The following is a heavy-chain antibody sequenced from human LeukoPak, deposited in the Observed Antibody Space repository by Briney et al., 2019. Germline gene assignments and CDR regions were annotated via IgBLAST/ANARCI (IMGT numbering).Heavy chain of an antibody. CDR2: ISGSGGST. Sequence: GGSLRLSCAASGFTFSSYGMSWVRQAPGKGLEWVSAISGSGGSTYYADSVKGRFTISRDNSKNTLYLQMNGLRAEDTAVYYCAKSYSSSWPYIDYWGQGTLVTVSS. CDR1: GFTFSSYG. V-gene: IGHV3-23*01. J-gene: IGHJ4*02. D-gene: IGHD6-13*01. CDR3: AKSYSSSWPYIDY.